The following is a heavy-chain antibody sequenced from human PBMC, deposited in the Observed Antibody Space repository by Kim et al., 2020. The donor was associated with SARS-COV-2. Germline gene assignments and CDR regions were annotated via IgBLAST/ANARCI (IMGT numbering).Heavy chain of an antibody. CDR1: GVPFITFT. D-gene: IGHD2-15*01. Sequence: GGSLRLCCAASGVPFITFTMSWVRQAPEKGLQWVSTIVASGAAASYAGSVWGRFTISRDNSNNTLFLQMHSLGTDDSAIYYCAEGHRIYDYWGRGTGVT. V-gene: IGHV3-23*01. CDR2: IVASGAAA. CDR3: AEGHRIYDY. J-gene: IGHJ4*02.